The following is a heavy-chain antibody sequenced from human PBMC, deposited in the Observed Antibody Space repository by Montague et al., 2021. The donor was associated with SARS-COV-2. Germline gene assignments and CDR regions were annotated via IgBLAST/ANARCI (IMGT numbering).Heavy chain of an antibody. V-gene: IGHV4-34*01. CDR3: AKEREVVRAARTLVAFDL. D-gene: IGHD2-2*01. Sequence: SETLPLTCAVYGGSFSVYYWSWLRQSPRSGLEWIVEINHSGTANYNPSLKSRVSISVDTSKNQFTLKLTSVTAADTAMYYCAKEREVVRAARTLVAFDLWGQGTTVTVSS. J-gene: IGHJ3*01. CDR2: INHSGTA. CDR1: GGSFSVYY.